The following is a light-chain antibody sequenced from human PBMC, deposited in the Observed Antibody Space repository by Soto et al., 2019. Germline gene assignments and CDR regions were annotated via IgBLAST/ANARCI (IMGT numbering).Light chain of an antibody. Sequence: EIVMTQSQATLSVSPGERATLSCWASQSVSANLAWYQQKPGQAPRLLISGASTRATGIPARFSGSGSGTEFNLTISSLQSEDFAVYYCQQYNNWPQTFGQGTKVEIK. CDR2: GAS. J-gene: IGKJ1*01. V-gene: IGKV3-15*01. CDR3: QQYNNWPQT. CDR1: QSVSAN.